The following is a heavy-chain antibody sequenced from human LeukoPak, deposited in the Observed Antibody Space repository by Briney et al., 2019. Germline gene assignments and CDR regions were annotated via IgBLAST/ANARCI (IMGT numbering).Heavy chain of an antibody. D-gene: IGHD1-26*01. V-gene: IGHV3-30-3*01. J-gene: IGHJ5*02. CDR3: ASGSGSYP. CDR2: ISYDGSNK. CDR1: GFTFSSYA. Sequence: GGSLRLSCAASGFTFSSYAMHWVRQAPGKGLEWVAVISYDGSNKYYADSVKGRFTISRDNSKNTLYLQMNSLRAEDTAVYYCASGSGSYPWGQGTLVTVSS.